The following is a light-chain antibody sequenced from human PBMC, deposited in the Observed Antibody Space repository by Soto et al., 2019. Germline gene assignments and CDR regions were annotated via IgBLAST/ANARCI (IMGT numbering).Light chain of an antibody. CDR1: QSINGW. CDR3: LQYSRYPRT. V-gene: IGKV1-5*03. J-gene: IGKJ1*01. CDR2: LAS. Sequence: DIQMTQSPSTLSASIGDRVTITCRASQSINGWLAWYQQKPGKAPKVLIYLASNLESGVPSRFSGSGYGTEFTLTINSLQPDDFAIYYCLQYSRYPRTFGLGTKVETK.